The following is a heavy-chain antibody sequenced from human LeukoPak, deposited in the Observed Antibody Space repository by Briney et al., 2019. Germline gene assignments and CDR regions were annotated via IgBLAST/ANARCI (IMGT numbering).Heavy chain of an antibody. Sequence: GGSLRLSCATSGFTFTTFWMHWVRQAPGKGLVWVSRINHDGSSTNYADSVKGRFTISRDNAKNTVFLQMNSLRAEDTAVYYCARDRSRVCSGGSCYYMDVWGKGTTVTVSS. CDR1: GFTFTTFW. CDR2: INHDGSST. J-gene: IGHJ6*03. CDR3: ARDRSRVCSGGSCYYMDV. D-gene: IGHD2-15*01. V-gene: IGHV3-74*01.